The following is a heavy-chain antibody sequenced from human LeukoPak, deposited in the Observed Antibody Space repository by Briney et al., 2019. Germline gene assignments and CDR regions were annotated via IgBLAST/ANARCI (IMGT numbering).Heavy chain of an antibody. CDR1: GFTFSGYG. J-gene: IGHJ3*02. D-gene: IGHD7-27*01. V-gene: IGHV3-30*02. CDR3: AKAVAPFKSGLAFDI. Sequence: GGSLRVSCAASGFTFSGYGMHWVRQAPGKGLEWVAFIRYDGSNKYYADSVKGRFTISRDNSKNTLYLQMNSLRAEDTAVYYCAKAVAPFKSGLAFDIWGQGTMVTVSS. CDR2: IRYDGSNK.